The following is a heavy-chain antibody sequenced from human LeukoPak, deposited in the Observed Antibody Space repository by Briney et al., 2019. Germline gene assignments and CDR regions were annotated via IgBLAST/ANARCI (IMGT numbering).Heavy chain of an antibody. J-gene: IGHJ5*02. V-gene: IGHV3-73*01. CDR1: GFTFSGSA. CDR3: TRLESSGRYNWFDP. CDR2: IRSKANSYAT. Sequence: GGSLRLSCAASGFTFSGSAMHWVRQASGKGLEWVGRIRSKANSYATAYAASVKGRFTISRDDSKNTAYLQMNSLKTEDTAVYYCTRLESSGRYNWFDPWGQGTLVTVSS. D-gene: IGHD6-19*01.